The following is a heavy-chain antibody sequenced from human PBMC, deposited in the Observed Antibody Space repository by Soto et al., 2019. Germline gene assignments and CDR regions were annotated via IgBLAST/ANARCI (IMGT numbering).Heavy chain of an antibody. D-gene: IGHD3-10*01. CDR1: GGSFSGYY. CDR3: ARGLILWFGELSRRGGYYYYMDV. CDR2: INDSGST. J-gene: IGHJ6*03. Sequence: QVQLQQWGAGLLKPSETLSLTCAVYGGSFSGYYWSWIRQTPGKGLEWIGEINDSGSTNNNPSLKSRVTILGDTPKNQYSLKLSSVTAAATAVYYCARGLILWFGELSRRGGYYYYMDVWGKGTTVTGSS. V-gene: IGHV4-34*01.